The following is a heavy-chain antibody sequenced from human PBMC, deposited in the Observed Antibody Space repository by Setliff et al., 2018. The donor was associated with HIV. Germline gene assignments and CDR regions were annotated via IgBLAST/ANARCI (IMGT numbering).Heavy chain of an antibody. CDR2: IYSSGTT. V-gene: IGHV4-31*03. Sequence: SETLSLTCTVSGGSINSGGYYWSWIRQHPGKGLEWIGYIYSSGTTYYNPSVKSRVTISLDTSKNQFSLKLSSMTAADTAMYYCARGTRSSFNWFDPWGQGTLVTVSS. CDR3: ARGTRSSFNWFDP. J-gene: IGHJ5*02. D-gene: IGHD6-6*01. CDR1: GGSINSGGYY.